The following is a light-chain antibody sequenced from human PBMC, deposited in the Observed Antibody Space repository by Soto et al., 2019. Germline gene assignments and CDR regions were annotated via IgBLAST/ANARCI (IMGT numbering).Light chain of an antibody. CDR2: EVS. CDR3: SSYTSSSTYV. V-gene: IGLV2-14*01. Sequence: QSALTQPASVSGSPGQSITISCTVTSTDVGGYNYVSWYQQHPGKAPKLIIYEVSNRPSGASNRFSGSKSGNTASLTISGLQAEDEADYYCSSYTSSSTYVFGTGTKVTVL. J-gene: IGLJ1*01. CDR1: STDVGGYNY.